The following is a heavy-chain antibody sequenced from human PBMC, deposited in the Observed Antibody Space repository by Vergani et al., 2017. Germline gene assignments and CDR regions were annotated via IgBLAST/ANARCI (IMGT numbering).Heavy chain of an antibody. CDR3: AKLLAGTTYGFDS. CDR1: GVTFDLYG. Sequence: EVLLLESGGGLVQSGGSLRLSCAATGVTFDLYGMGWVRQAPGKGLEWVSAISGGGATYYTDSVKGRFIISRDNSKNTLALQMNHLRADDTAVYYCAKLLAGTTYGFDSWGLGTLVTVSS. CDR2: ISGGGAT. D-gene: IGHD1-1*01. J-gene: IGHJ4*02. V-gene: IGHV3-23*01.